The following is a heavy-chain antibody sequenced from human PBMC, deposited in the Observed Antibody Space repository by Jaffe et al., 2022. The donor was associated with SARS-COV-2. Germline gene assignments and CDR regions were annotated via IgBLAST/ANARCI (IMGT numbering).Heavy chain of an antibody. D-gene: IGHD3-22*01. Sequence: QLQESGPGLVKPSETLSLTCTVSGGSVNRGASYWGWIRQPPGKGLEWIGSIYYSGTTYYSPSLERRLTISVDTSKNQFSLTLSSVSAADTAVYYCARGLASSSYFYFDFWGQGTLVTVSS. CDR3: ARGLASSSYFYFDF. CDR2: IYYSGTT. V-gene: IGHV4-39*01. CDR1: GGSVNRGASY. J-gene: IGHJ4*02.